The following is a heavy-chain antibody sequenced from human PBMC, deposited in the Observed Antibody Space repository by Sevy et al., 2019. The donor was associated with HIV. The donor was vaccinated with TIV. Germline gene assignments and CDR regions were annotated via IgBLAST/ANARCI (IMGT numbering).Heavy chain of an antibody. J-gene: IGHJ3*02. V-gene: IGHV4-59*01. CDR2: IYYSGST. Sequence: SETLSLTCTVSGGSISSYYWSWIRQPPGKGLEWIGYIYYSGSTNYNPSLKSRVTISVDTSKNQFSLKLSSVTAADTAVYYCARDRRDYGDFADAFDIWGQWTMVTVSS. CDR1: GGSISSYY. CDR3: ARDRRDYGDFADAFDI. D-gene: IGHD4-17*01.